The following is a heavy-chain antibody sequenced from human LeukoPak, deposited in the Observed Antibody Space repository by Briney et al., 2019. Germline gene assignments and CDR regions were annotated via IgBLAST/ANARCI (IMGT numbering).Heavy chain of an antibody. V-gene: IGHV5-51*01. CDR3: ALSYYYDSSGYYTFDY. CDR2: IYPGDSDT. Sequence: GESLKISCKGSGYSFTSYWIGWVRQMPGKGLEWMGIIYPGDSDTRYSPSFQGQVTISADKSISTAYLQWSSLKASDTAMYYCALSYYYDSSGYYTFDYWGQGTLVAVSS. CDR1: GYSFTSYW. J-gene: IGHJ4*02. D-gene: IGHD3-22*01.